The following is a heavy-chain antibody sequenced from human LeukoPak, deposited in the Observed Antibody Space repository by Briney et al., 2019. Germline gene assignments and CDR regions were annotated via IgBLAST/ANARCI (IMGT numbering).Heavy chain of an antibody. D-gene: IGHD2-15*01. J-gene: IGHJ5*02. Sequence: GASVKVSCKVSGYTLTELSMHWVRQAPGKGLEWMGGFDPEDGETIYAQKFQGRVTMTEDTSTSTAYMELRSLRSDDTAVYYCARDYYCSGGTCSDCFDPWGQGTLVTVSS. V-gene: IGHV1-24*01. CDR2: FDPEDGET. CDR3: ARDYYCSGGTCSDCFDP. CDR1: GYTLTELS.